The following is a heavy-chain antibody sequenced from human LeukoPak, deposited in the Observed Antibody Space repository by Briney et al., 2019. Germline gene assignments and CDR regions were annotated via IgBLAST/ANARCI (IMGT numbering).Heavy chain of an antibody. V-gene: IGHV1-2*02. CDR1: GYTFTGYY. CDR2: INPDNGGT. CDR3: AREKWELRPTKTLYYLDY. D-gene: IGHD1-26*01. Sequence: ASVKVSCKASGYTFTGYYVHWVRQAPGQGLEWMGWINPDNGGTKYVQKFQGRVTMTTDTSISTAYMELSRLRSDDSAVYYCAREKWELRPTKTLYYLDYWGQGTLLTVSS. J-gene: IGHJ4*02.